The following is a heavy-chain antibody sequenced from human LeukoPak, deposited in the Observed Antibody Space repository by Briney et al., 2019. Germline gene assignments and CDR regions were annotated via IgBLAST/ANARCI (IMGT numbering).Heavy chain of an antibody. J-gene: IGHJ4*02. V-gene: IGHV4-4*07. CDR3: ARVDIRSAFFDY. D-gene: IGHD5-12*01. CDR2: IYSSGST. Sequence: SETLSLTCTVSGGSINSYYWSWIRQPAGKGLEWIGRIYSSGSTGYNPSLKSRVTMSLDTSKNQFSLNLSSVTAADTAVYYCARVDIRSAFFDYWGQGTLVTVSS. CDR1: GGSINSYY.